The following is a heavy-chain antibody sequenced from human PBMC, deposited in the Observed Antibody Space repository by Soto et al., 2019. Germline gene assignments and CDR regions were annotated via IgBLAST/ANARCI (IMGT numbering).Heavy chain of an antibody. CDR3: ARNWNEYLDY. Sequence: GGSLRLSCAAPGYTFSNYEMNWVRQAPGKGLEWVAYIPSSGGTIYYADSVKGRFTISRDNAKKSLYLQMNSLRAEDTAVYYCARNWNEYLDYWGQGTLVTVSS. CDR1: GYTFSNYE. J-gene: IGHJ4*02. CDR2: IPSSGGTI. V-gene: IGHV3-48*03. D-gene: IGHD1-1*01.